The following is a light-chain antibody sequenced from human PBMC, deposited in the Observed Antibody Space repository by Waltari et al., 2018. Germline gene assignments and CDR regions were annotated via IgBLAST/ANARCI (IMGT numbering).Light chain of an antibody. J-gene: IGLJ2*01. CDR3: QAWDTSAVF. Sequence: SFELTQPPSVSVSPGQTAYITCSGNKLGNRYASWYQQKSGQSPVLLIYEDTKRPSGIPGRFSASNAGSTATLTISATQAMDEADYYCQAWDTSAVFFGGGTKLTVL. V-gene: IGLV3-1*01. CDR1: KLGNRY. CDR2: EDT.